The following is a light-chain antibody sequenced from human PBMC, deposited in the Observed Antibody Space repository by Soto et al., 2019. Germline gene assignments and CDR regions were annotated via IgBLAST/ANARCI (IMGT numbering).Light chain of an antibody. V-gene: IGKV1-5*03. CDR1: QSISSW. J-gene: IGKJ4*01. CDR3: QQYNSSPLT. CDR2: KAS. Sequence: DIQMTQSPSTLSASVGDRVTITCRASQSISSWLAWYQQKPGKAPKLLIYKASSLESGVPSRFIGSGSGTEFTLTISSLQPDDFANYYCQQYNSSPLTFGGGTKVEIK.